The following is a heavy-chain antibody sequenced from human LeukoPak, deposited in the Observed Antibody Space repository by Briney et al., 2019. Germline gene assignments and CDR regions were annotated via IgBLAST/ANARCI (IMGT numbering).Heavy chain of an antibody. CDR1: GFTFDDYA. J-gene: IGHJ5*02. D-gene: IGHD3-9*01. CDR2: ISWNSGSI. CDR3: AKPNPLSRYFDT. V-gene: IGHV3-9*01. Sequence: GGSLRLSCAASGFTFDDYAMHWVRQAPGKGLEWVSGISWNSGSIGYADSVKGRFTISRDNAKNSLYLQMNSLRAEDTALYYCAKPNPLSRYFDTWGQGTLVTVSS.